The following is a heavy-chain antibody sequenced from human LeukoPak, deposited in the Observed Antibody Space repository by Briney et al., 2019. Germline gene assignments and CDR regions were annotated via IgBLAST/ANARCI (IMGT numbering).Heavy chain of an antibody. Sequence: SSVKVSCKASGGTFSSYAISGVRQAPGQGLEWMGGIIPIFGTQTYAQKYQGRVTITAHESTSTAYMQLSSLRSEDTAVYYCARAYSGYSTHYYYYYMDVWGKGTTVTVSS. CDR2: IIPIFGTQ. D-gene: IGHD5-12*01. V-gene: IGHV1-69*13. J-gene: IGHJ6*03. CDR3: ARAYSGYSTHYYYYYMDV. CDR1: GGTFSSYA.